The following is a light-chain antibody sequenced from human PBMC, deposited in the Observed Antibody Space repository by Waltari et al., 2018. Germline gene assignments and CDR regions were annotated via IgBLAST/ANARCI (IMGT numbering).Light chain of an antibody. CDR3: QQYYRTPPET. V-gene: IGKV1-NL1*01. Sequence: DIQMTQSPSSLSASVGDRVTLTCRASQDISNSLAWYQQKPGKAPKLLLYAASRLESGVPSRFSGTGSGTDYTLTISSLQPDDFATYYCQQYYRTPPETFGQGTKVEIK. CDR1: QDISNS. J-gene: IGKJ1*01. CDR2: AAS.